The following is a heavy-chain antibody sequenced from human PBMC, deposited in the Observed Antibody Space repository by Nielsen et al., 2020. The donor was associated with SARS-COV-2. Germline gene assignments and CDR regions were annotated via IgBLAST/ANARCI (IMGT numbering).Heavy chain of an antibody. V-gene: IGHV3-30*02. CDR2: IWYDGSNK. CDR1: GFTFSSYG. D-gene: IGHD3-10*01. J-gene: IGHJ4*02. Sequence: GESLKISCAASGFTFSSYGMHWVRQAPGKGLEWVAVIWYDGSNKYYADSVKGRFTISRDNSKNTLFLQMNSLRAEDTAVYYCAKEDYYGSGSYLGYWGQGTLVTVSS. CDR3: AKEDYYGSGSYLGY.